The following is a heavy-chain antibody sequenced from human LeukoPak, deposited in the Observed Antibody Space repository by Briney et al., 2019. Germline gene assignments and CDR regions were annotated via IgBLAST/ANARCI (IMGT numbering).Heavy chain of an antibody. Sequence: GESLKISCKGSGYSFTTYWIAWVRQMPGKGLEWMGIIYPGDFDTRYSPSFQGQVTISADKSISTAYLQWSSLKASDTAMYYCATTREDYYDSSGFDYWGQGTLVTVSS. D-gene: IGHD3-22*01. V-gene: IGHV5-51*01. J-gene: IGHJ4*02. CDR3: ATTREDYYDSSGFDY. CDR1: GYSFTTYW. CDR2: IYPGDFDT.